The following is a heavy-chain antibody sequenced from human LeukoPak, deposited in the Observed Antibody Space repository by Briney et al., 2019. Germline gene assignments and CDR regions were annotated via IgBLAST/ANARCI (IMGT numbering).Heavy chain of an antibody. Sequence: PSETLSLTCIVSGGSISTSTYYWAWVRQPPGKGLEWIGSIYKTGSTNYSPSLKSRVTISVDTSENQFSLKLTSVTAADTAVYYCARDISISDILTGYYDYWGRGTLVTVSS. V-gene: IGHV4-39*07. CDR3: ARDISISDILTGYYDY. D-gene: IGHD3-9*01. CDR2: IYKTGST. J-gene: IGHJ4*02. CDR1: GGSISTSTYY.